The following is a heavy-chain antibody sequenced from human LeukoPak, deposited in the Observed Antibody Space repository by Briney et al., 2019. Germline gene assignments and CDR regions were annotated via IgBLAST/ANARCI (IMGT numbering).Heavy chain of an antibody. CDR2: ISGSGGST. J-gene: IGHJ4*02. D-gene: IGHD2-15*01. CDR1: GFIFSNYA. CDR3: ARDIGGYENDY. V-gene: IGHV3-23*01. Sequence: GGSLRLSCAASGFIFSNYAMSWVRQAPEKGLEWVSVISGSGGSTSYADSVKGRFTISRDNSKNTLYLQMNSLRAEDTAVYYCARDIGGYENDYWGQGTLVTVSS.